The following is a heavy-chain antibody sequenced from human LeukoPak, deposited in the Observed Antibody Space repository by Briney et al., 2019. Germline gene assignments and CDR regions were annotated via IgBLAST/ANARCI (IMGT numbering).Heavy chain of an antibody. D-gene: IGHD4-17*01. V-gene: IGHV3-23*01. CDR2: ISGSGGST. CDR3: AKGAPRRPTATTSEDY. J-gene: IGHJ4*02. CDR1: GFTFSSYA. Sequence: GGSLRLSCAASGFTFSSYAMSWVRQAPGKGLEWVSAISGSGGSTYYADSVKGRFTISRDNSKNTLYLQMNSLRAEDTAVYYCAKGAPRRPTATTSEDYWGQGTLVTVSS.